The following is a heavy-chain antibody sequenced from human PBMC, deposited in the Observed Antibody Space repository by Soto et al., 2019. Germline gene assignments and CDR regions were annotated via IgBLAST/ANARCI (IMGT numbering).Heavy chain of an antibody. CDR1: GFTFSNSA. Sequence: EVHLLESGGGLVQPGGSLRLSCAASGFTFSNSAMTGVRQALGKGPEGVSSIGRTNNTHYADSVKGRFAISRDNSQNSLYLQMNSLTAEDTAVYFCAKVDAYSYRNEHWGQGTLVTVSS. J-gene: IGHJ4*02. V-gene: IGHV3-23*01. CDR2: IGRTNNT. CDR3: AKVDAYSYRNEH. D-gene: IGHD3-16*02.